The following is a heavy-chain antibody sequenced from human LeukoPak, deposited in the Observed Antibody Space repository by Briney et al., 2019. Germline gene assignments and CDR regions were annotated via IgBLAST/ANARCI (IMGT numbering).Heavy chain of an antibody. Sequence: QAGGSLRLSCAASGFTFSSYGMHWVRQAPGKGLEWVAVISYDGSNKYYADSVKGRFTISRDNSKNTLYLQMNSLRAEDTAVYYCAKEDHSNGVYWGQGTLVTVSS. V-gene: IGHV3-30*18. CDR2: ISYDGSNK. CDR1: GFTFSSYG. J-gene: IGHJ4*02. D-gene: IGHD4-11*01. CDR3: AKEDHSNGVY.